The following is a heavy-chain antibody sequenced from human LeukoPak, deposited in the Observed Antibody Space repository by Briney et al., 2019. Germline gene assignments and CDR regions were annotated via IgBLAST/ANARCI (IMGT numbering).Heavy chain of an antibody. CDR1: GFTLSSYW. D-gene: IGHD6-13*01. CDR3: GRVAPGGRHIDY. Sequence: GRSLRLSCAASGFTLSSYWFHWVRQAPGKGLVWVSHINSDGSSTSYADSVKGRFTISRDNSRNTLYLQMNSLRAEDTAVYYCGRVAPGGRHIDYWGQGTLVTVSS. V-gene: IGHV3-74*01. J-gene: IGHJ4*02. CDR2: INSDGSST.